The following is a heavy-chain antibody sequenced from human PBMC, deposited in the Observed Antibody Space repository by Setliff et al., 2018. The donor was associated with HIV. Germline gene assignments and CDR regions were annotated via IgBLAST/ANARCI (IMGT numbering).Heavy chain of an antibody. Sequence: ASVKVSCKASGYSFTGYYMHWVRQAPGQGLEWMGWINPQSGGTNYVQKFQGSVTMTRDTSISTAYMELSRLRSDETDVYYCAKDNVYSSTWYSESFQHWGQGTVVTVSS. CDR1: GYSFTGYY. CDR3: AKDNVYSSTWYSESFQH. D-gene: IGHD6-13*01. V-gene: IGHV1-2*02. CDR2: INPQSGGT. J-gene: IGHJ1*01.